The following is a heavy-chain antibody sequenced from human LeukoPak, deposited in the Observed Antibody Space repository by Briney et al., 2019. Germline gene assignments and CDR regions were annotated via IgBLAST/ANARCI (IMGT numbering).Heavy chain of an antibody. CDR3: ARGLASDAFDI. J-gene: IGHJ3*02. V-gene: IGHV4-59*01. D-gene: IGHD5-12*01. CDR2: IYYSGST. CDR1: GGSISSYY. Sequence: PSETLSLTCTVSGGSISSYYWSWIRQPPGKGLEWIGYIYYSGSTNYNPSLKSRVTISVDTSKNQFSLKLSSVTAADTAVYYCARGLASDAFDIWGQGTMVTVSS.